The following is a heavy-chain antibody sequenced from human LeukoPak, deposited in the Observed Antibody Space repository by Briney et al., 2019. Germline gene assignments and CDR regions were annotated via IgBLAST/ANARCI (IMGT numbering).Heavy chain of an antibody. Sequence: PGGSLRLSCAASGFSISRSWMSWVRQAPGKGLEWVANIKEDGGEKYYVDSVKGRFTISRDNAKNSLYLQMNSLRAEDTAVYYCARDRSAYHWGQGTLVTVSS. CDR1: GFSISRSW. D-gene: IGHD3-3*01. V-gene: IGHV3-7*01. J-gene: IGHJ5*02. CDR2: IKEDGGEK. CDR3: ARDRSAYH.